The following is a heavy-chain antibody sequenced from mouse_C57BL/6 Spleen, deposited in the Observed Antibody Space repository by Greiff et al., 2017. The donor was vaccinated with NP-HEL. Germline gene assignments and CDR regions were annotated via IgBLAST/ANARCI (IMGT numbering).Heavy chain of an antibody. Sequence: VQLQQSGAELVKPGASVKISCKASGYAFSSYWMNWVKQRPGKGLEWIGKIYPGDGDTNYNGKFKGKATLTADKSSSTAYMQLSSLTSEDSAVYFCARTQLRPLFDYWGQGTTLTVSS. CDR2: IYPGDGDT. V-gene: IGHV1-80*01. J-gene: IGHJ2*01. CDR1: GYAFSSYW. D-gene: IGHD3-2*02. CDR3: ARTQLRPLFDY.